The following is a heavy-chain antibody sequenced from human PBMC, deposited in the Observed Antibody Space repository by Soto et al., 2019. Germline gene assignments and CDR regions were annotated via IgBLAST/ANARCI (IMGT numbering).Heavy chain of an antibody. J-gene: IGHJ4*02. CDR3: VRTSLVVAAATREDY. Sequence: GGSLRLSCAASGFTFSSYWMHWVRQAPGRGLVWVSRINSDGSSTSYADSVKGRFAISRDNAKNTLYLQMNSLRAEDTAVYYCVRTSLVVAAATREDYWGQGTLVTVSS. CDR1: GFTFSSYW. V-gene: IGHV3-74*01. D-gene: IGHD2-15*01. CDR2: INSDGSST.